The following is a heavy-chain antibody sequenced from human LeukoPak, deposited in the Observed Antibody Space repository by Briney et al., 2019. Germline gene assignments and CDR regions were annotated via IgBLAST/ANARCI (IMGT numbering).Heavy chain of an antibody. CDR3: ARVFEVGGSSLDFQH. CDR1: GFTFSSYS. J-gene: IGHJ1*01. CDR2: IGSSSSTI. V-gene: IGHV3-48*01. Sequence: GGSLRLXCAASGFTFSSYSMKWVRQAPGEGREWVSYIGSSSSTIYYADSVKGRFTISRDNAKNSLYLQMNSLRAEDTAVYYCARVFEVGGSSLDFQHWGQGTLVTVSS. D-gene: IGHD1-26*01.